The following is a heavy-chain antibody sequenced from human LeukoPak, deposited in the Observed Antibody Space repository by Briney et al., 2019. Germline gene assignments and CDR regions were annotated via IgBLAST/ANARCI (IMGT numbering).Heavy chain of an antibody. J-gene: IGHJ5*02. CDR2: IAYDESSK. D-gene: IGHD6-19*01. Sequence: GGFLRLSCAASGFTFSNSGMHWVRQAPGKGLEWVAVIAYDESSKFYADSVKGRFTISRDNSQNTLYLQMNSLRADDTAVYYCAKGGSGWSNWFDPWGQGTLVTVSS. CDR1: GFTFSNSG. V-gene: IGHV3-30*18. CDR3: AKGGSGWSNWFDP.